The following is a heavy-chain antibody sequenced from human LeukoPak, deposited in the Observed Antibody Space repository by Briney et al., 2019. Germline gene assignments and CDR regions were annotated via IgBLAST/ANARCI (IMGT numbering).Heavy chain of an antibody. D-gene: IGHD2-2*01. Sequence: ASVHVSCMASGYTFTGYYMHWVRQAPGQGLEWMGIINPSGGSTTYAQKFQGRVTMTRDTSTSTVYMELSSLRSEDTAVYFCARDVLYCSSTSCYSYGMDVWGQGTTVTVSS. CDR3: ARDVLYCSSTSCYSYGMDV. J-gene: IGHJ6*02. CDR2: INPSGGST. V-gene: IGHV1-46*01. CDR1: GYTFTGYY.